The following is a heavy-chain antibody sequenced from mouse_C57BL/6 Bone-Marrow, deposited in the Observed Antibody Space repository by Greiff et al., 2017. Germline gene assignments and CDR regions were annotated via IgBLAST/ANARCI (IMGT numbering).Heavy chain of an antibody. CDR1: GYTFTSYW. D-gene: IGHD2-3*01. V-gene: IGHV1-64*01. Sequence: QVQLQQPGAELVKPGASVKLSCKASGYTFTSYWMHWVKQRPGQGLEWIGMIHPNSGSTNYNEKFKGKATLTADKSSSTAYMELRSLTSEDSAVYFCAVLSIAMDYWGQGTSVTVSS. CDR3: AVLSIAMDY. CDR2: IHPNSGST. J-gene: IGHJ4*01.